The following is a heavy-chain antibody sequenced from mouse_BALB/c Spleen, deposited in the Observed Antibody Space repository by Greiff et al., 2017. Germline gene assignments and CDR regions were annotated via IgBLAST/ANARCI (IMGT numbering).Heavy chain of an antibody. CDR2: ISHGGGST. V-gene: IGHV5-12-2*01. CDR3: AGLGDGNYDYYAMDY. CDR1: GFTFSSNT. Sequence: DVLLVESGGGLVQPGGSLKFSCAASGFTFSSNTMSWVRQTPDKSLEWVAYISHGGGSTYYPDTLKGRFTISRDNAKNTLYLQMSSLKSEDAAMYYCAGLGDGNYDYYAMDYWGQGTSVTVSS. D-gene: IGHD2-1*01. J-gene: IGHJ4*01.